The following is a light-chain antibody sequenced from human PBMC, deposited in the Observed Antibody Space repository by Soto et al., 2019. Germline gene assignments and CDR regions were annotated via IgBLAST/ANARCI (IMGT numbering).Light chain of an antibody. J-gene: IGKJ3*01. CDR1: QSIGST. V-gene: IGKV3-11*01. CDR3: HQRSKWPVT. Sequence: EIVLTQSPDTLSLSPGERAIFSCRTSQSIGSTLAWYQHKPGQAPRLLIYDASKRATGIPARFSGSGSGTDFTLTISSLEPEAFAVYFCHQRSKWPVTFRPGTTVDIK. CDR2: DAS.